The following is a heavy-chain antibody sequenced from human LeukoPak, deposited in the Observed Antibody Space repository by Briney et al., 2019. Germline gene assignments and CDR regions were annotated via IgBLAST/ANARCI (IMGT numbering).Heavy chain of an antibody. CDR3: ARGWYDTGYYAPYFDY. D-gene: IGHD3-9*01. CDR2: ISSSSSYI. CDR1: GFTFSSYS. Sequence: PGGSLRLSCAASGFTFSSYSMNWVRQAPGKGLEWVSSISSSSSYIYYADSVKGRFTISRDNAKNSLYLQMNSLRAEDTAVYYCARGWYDTGYYAPYFDYWGQGTLVTVSS. J-gene: IGHJ4*02. V-gene: IGHV3-21*01.